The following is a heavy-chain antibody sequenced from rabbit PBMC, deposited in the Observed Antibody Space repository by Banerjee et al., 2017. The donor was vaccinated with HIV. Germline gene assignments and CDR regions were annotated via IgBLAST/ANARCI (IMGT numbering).Heavy chain of an antibody. CDR2: IYTDSSGST. J-gene: IGHJ4*01. CDR3: ARSGAGNVGYWDL. CDR1: GFSFSSSYW. V-gene: IGHV1S45*01. D-gene: IGHD1-1*01. Sequence: LEESGGGLVKPGGTLTLTCTVSGFSFSSSYWICWVRQAPGKGLEWIACIYTDSSGSTYYANWAKGRFTVSKTSSTTVTLQMTSLTAADTATYFCARSGAGNVGYWDLWGPGTLVTVS.